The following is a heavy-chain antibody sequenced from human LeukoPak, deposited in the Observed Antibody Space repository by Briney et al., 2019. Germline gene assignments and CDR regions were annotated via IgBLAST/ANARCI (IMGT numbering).Heavy chain of an antibody. CDR1: GYTFTSYG. V-gene: IGHV1-18*01. Sequence: ASVKVSCKASGYTFTSYGISWVRQAPGQGLEWVGWISAYNGNTNYAQKLQGRVTMTTDTSTSTAYMELRSLRSDDTAVYYCARGYSYGFGGYGGGRGYYFDYWGQGTLVTVSS. J-gene: IGHJ4*02. D-gene: IGHD5-18*01. CDR3: ARGYSYGFGGYGGGRGYYFDY. CDR2: ISAYNGNT.